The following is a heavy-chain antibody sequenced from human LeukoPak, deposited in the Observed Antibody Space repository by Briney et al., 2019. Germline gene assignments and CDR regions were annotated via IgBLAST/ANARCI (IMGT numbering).Heavy chain of an antibody. J-gene: IGHJ4*02. CDR3: ARGTRYSGSRY. CDR1: GGSFSGYY. CDR2: INHSGST. D-gene: IGHD1-26*01. V-gene: IGHV4-34*01. Sequence: SETLSLTCAVYGGSFSGYYWSWIRQPPGKGLEWIGEINHSGSTNYNPSLKSRVTISVDTSKNQFSLKLSSVTAADTAVYYCARGTRYSGSRYWGQGTLVTVSS.